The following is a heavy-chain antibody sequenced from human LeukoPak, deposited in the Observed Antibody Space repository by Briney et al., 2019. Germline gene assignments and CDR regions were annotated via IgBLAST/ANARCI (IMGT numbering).Heavy chain of an antibody. CDR2: IKQDGSEK. D-gene: IGHD3-22*01. V-gene: IGHV3-7*01. J-gene: IGHJ4*02. CDR3: AREGDYYDSSGPIKLTDY. Sequence: GGSLRLSCAASGFTFSSYWMSWVRQAPGKGLEWVANIKQDGSEKYYVDSEKGRFTISRDNAKNSLYLQMNSLRAEDTAVYYCAREGDYYDSSGPIKLTDYWGQGTLVTVSS. CDR1: GFTFSSYW.